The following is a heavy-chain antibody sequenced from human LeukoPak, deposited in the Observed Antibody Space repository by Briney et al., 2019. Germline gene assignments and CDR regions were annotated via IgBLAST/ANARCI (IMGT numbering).Heavy chain of an antibody. D-gene: IGHD3-3*01. V-gene: IGHV5-51*01. CDR1: GYSFTSYW. Sequence: GESLKISCKGSGYSFTSYWIGWVRQMPGKGLEWMGIIYPGDSDTRYSPSFQGQVTISADKSISTAYLQWSSLKASDTAMYYCARLVGTIFGVDNRNYGMDVWGQGTTVTVSS. CDR2: IYPGDSDT. CDR3: ARLVGTIFGVDNRNYGMDV. J-gene: IGHJ6*02.